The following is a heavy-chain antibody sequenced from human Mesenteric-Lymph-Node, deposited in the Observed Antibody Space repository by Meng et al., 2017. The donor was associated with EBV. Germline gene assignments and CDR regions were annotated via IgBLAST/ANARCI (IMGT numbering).Heavy chain of an antibody. CDR1: GGSFSGYY. J-gene: IGHJ5*02. CDR2: SNQSGST. Sequence: QVQPKQGGAGLLKPSGTLALTGAVHGGSFSGYYWTWIRQSPGKGLEWIGESNQSGSTSYNPSLKSRVTISVDTSQNQFSLKLSSVTAADTAVYYCARGKTVGRSPWFDPWGQGTLVTVSS. D-gene: IGHD4-11*01. CDR3: ARGKTVGRSPWFDP. V-gene: IGHV4-34*01.